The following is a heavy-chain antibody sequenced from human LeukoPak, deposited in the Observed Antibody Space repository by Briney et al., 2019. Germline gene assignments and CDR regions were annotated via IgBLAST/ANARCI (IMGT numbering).Heavy chain of an antibody. J-gene: IGHJ5*02. CDR1: GRPINSYY. V-gene: IGHV4-59*07. CDR2: IYYWGYT. CDR3: ATVHYDFWSGYFAWFDP. Sequence: SDPLSLLCTVSGRPINSYYWLCLPHPPGKAREWIGYIYYWGYTNHNPSLKRRVTISVDTSKNQFSLNLSSVTAADTAVYYCATVHYDFWSGYFAWFDPWGQGTLVTVSS. D-gene: IGHD3-3*01.